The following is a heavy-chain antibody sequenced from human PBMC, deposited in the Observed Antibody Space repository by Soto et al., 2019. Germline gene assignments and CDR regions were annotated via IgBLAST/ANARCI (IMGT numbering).Heavy chain of an antibody. CDR1: GFTFSSYA. V-gene: IGHV3-23*01. D-gene: IGHD5-12*01. CDR3: VKVLTHSYVDIVATPGRYYFDY. Sequence: GGSLRLSCAASGFTFSSYAVSWVRQAPGKGLEWVSAISGSGGSTYYADSVKGRFTISRDNSKNTLYLQMNSLRAEDTAVYYCVKVLTHSYVDIVATPGRYYFDYWGQGTLVTVSS. J-gene: IGHJ4*02. CDR2: ISGSGGST.